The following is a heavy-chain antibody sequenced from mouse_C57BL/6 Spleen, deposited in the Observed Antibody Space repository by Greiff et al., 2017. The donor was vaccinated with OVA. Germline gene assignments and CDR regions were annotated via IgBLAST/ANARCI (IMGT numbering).Heavy chain of an antibody. D-gene: IGHD4-1*01. CDR1: GYTFTSYW. CDR2: IDPSDSYT. Sequence: VQLQQPGAELVKPGASVKLSCKASGYTFTSYWMQRVKQRPGQGLEWIGEIDPSDSYTNYNQKFKGKATLTVDTSSSTAYMQLSSLTSEDSAVYYCARGDWDDDYWGQGTTLTVSS. CDR3: ARGDWDDDY. V-gene: IGHV1-50*01. J-gene: IGHJ2*01.